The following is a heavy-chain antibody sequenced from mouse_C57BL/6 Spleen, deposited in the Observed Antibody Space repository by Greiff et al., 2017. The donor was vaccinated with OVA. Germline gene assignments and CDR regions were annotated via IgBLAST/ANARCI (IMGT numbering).Heavy chain of an antibody. CDR2: HYTRSGNT. CDR1: GYTFTSYG. J-gene: IGHJ3*01. D-gene: IGHD1-1*01. CDR3: AIITTVEEFAY. Sequence: QVKLQQSGAGLARPGASVKLSCKASGYTFTSYGISWVKQRTGQGTEWIGEHYTRSGNTYYNEKYKGKATLTADKSSSTAYMELRSLTSEDSAVYFCAIITTVEEFAYWGQGTLVTVSA. V-gene: IGHV1-81*01.